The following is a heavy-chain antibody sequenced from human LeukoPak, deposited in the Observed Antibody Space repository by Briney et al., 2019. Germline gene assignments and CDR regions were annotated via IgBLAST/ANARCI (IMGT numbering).Heavy chain of an antibody. CDR2: ISWNSGSI. V-gene: IGHV3-9*01. CDR3: ARVALRYFDKDWHFDY. J-gene: IGHJ4*02. D-gene: IGHD3-9*01. CDR1: GFTFDDYA. Sequence: GGSLRLSCAASGFTFDDYAMHWVRQAPGKGLEWVSGISWNSGSIGYADSVKGRFTISRDNSKNTLYLQMNSLRAEDTAVYYCARVALRYFDKDWHFDYWGQGTLVTVSS.